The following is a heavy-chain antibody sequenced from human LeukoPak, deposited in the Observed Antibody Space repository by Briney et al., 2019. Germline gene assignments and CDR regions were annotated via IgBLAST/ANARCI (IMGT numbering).Heavy chain of an antibody. CDR2: ISGSGGTT. CDR1: GFTFSSYA. J-gene: IGHJ4*02. Sequence: GGSLRLSCAASGFTFSSYAMSWVRQAPGKGLEWVAVISGSGGTTYYADSVKGRFTISRDNSKNTVDLQMESLRAEDTAVYYCAKDLHNWNSVGVNWGQGTLVTVSS. V-gene: IGHV3-23*01. D-gene: IGHD1-1*01. CDR3: AKDLHNWNSVGVN.